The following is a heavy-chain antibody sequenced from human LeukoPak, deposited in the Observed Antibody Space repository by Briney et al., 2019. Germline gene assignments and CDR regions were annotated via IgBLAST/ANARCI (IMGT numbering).Heavy chain of an antibody. CDR2: IYYSGST. CDR1: GGSISSYY. J-gene: IGHJ4*02. V-gene: IGHV4-59*06. CDR3: ASEYCSSTSCHLRY. Sequence: SETLSLTCTVSGGSISSYYWSWIRQHPGKGLEWIGYIYYSGSTYYNPSLKSRVTISVDTSKNQFSLKLSSVTAADTAVYYCASEYCSSTSCHLRYWGQGTLVTVSS. D-gene: IGHD2-2*01.